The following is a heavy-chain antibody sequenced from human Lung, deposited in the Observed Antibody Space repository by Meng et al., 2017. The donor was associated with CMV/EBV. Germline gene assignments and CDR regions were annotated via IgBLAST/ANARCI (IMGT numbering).Heavy chain of an antibody. J-gene: IGHJ3*02. CDR2: IYSDGIST. D-gene: IGHD3-10*01. CDR3: ARESGREAFDI. V-gene: IGHV3-74*01. Sequence: ESXKISWAVSGININTYWMHWVRQDPGKGLVWLSRIYSDGISTRYADSVKGRFTISRDNTQNTLYLQMNGLSAEDTDVYYCARESGREAFDIWGQGTLVXVSS. CDR1: GININTYW.